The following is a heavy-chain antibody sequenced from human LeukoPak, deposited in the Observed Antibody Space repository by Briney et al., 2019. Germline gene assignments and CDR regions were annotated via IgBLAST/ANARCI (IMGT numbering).Heavy chain of an antibody. D-gene: IGHD3-9*01. CDR1: GYTFTSYD. Sequence: ASVKVSCKASGYTFTSYDINWVRQATGQGLEWMGWMNPNSGNTGYAQNFQGRVTMTTDTSTSTAYMELRSLRSDDTAVYYCARDILTGYYDYWGQGTLVTVSS. CDR2: MNPNSGNT. CDR3: ARDILTGYYDY. V-gene: IGHV1-8*01. J-gene: IGHJ4*02.